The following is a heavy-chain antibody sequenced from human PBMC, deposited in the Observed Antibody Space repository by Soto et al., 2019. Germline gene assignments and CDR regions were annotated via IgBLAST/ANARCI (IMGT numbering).Heavy chain of an antibody. CDR1: GYTFTTYG. CDR2: ISAYSGKT. D-gene: IGHD3-16*01. CDR3: ARDPYLGDNQY. Sequence: GASVKVSCKTSGYTFTTYGISWVRQAPGQGLEWVGWISAYSGKTHYAQKFQGKVTMTTDTSTNTAYLELRSLRSDDTAVYYCARDPYLGDNQYWGQGTLVTVSS. V-gene: IGHV1-18*01. J-gene: IGHJ4*02.